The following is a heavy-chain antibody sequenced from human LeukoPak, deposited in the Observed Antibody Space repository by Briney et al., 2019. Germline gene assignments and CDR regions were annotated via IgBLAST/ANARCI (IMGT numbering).Heavy chain of an antibody. Sequence: GGSLRLSCAASGFAFSSFAMGWVRQSPGKGLEWPSTINGGGNTTFYADSVKGRFTISRDNSKNTLYLHMDGLRPDDTAIYYCTKELHVAVAVADYYYFYMDVWGRGTAVSVSS. J-gene: IGHJ6*03. CDR1: GFAFSSFA. V-gene: IGHV3-23*01. CDR2: INGGGNTT. CDR3: TKELHVAVAVADYYYFYMDV. D-gene: IGHD6-19*01.